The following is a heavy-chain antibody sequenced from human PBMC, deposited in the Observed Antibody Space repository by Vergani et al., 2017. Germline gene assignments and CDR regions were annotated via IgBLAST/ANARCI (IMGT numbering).Heavy chain of an antibody. D-gene: IGHD3-22*01. V-gene: IGHV2-26*01. CDR3: ARILSYYDSSGFYHYYDGMDV. CDR2: IFSHGEN. CDR1: GFSLSNARMG. Sequence: QVTLKESGPVLVKPTETLTLTCTVSGFSLSNARMGVSWIRQPPGKALQWLAHIFSHGENSYTTSLKSRLTISKDTSNSQVVLSMTNLDPVDTATYYCARILSYYDSSGFYHYYDGMDVWGQGTTVSVSS. J-gene: IGHJ6*02.